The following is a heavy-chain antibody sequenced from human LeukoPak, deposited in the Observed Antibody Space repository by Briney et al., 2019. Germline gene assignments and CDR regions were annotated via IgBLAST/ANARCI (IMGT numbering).Heavy chain of an antibody. CDR1: GGSISSNNYY. V-gene: IGHV4-61*02. Sequence: PSETLSLTCTVSGGSISSNNYYWSWIRQPAGKGLEWIGRIYSSGSTNYNPSLKSRVTMSVDTSKNQFSLQLSSVTAADTAVYFCARGGFRSSGYYLDYWGQGALVTVSS. D-gene: IGHD3-22*01. CDR2: IYSSGST. J-gene: IGHJ4*02. CDR3: ARGGFRSSGYYLDY.